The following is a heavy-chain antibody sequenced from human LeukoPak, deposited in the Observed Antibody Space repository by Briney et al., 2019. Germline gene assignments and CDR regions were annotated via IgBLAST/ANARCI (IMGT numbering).Heavy chain of an antibody. Sequence: GGSLRLSCAASGFTFSSYEMNWVRQAPGKGLEWVSYISSSGSTIYYADSVKGRFTISRDNAKSSLYLQMNSLRAEDTAVYYCARLPSEGGWYDFDYWGQGTLVTVSS. CDR3: ARLPSEGGWYDFDY. V-gene: IGHV3-48*03. J-gene: IGHJ4*02. CDR1: GFTFSSYE. D-gene: IGHD6-19*01. CDR2: ISSSGSTI.